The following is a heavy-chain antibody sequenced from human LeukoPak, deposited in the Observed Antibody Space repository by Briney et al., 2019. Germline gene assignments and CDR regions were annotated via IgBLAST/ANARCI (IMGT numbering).Heavy chain of an antibody. D-gene: IGHD4-17*01. V-gene: IGHV3-21*01. CDR3: ARDAPPDDYGEYDPFDY. Sequence: GGSLRLSCAASGCTFSSYSRNWVRQAPGKGLEWVSSISSSSSYIYYAASVKGRFTISRDNAKNSLYLQMNSLRAGDTAVYYCARDAPPDDYGEYDPFDYWGQGTLVTVSS. CDR1: GCTFSSYS. J-gene: IGHJ4*02. CDR2: ISSSSSYI.